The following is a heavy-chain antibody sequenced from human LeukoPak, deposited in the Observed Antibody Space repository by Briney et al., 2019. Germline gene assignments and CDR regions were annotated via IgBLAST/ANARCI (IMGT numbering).Heavy chain of an antibody. CDR2: INPSGGST. V-gene: IGHV1-46*01. J-gene: IGHJ3*02. CDR1: GYTFTSYY. D-gene: IGHD1-26*01. CDR3: ARSPKLNAFDI. Sequence: ASVKVSCKASGYTFTSYYMHSVRQAPGQGLEWMGIINPSGGSTSYAQKFQGRVTMTRDTSTSTVYMELSSLRSEDTAVYYCARSPKLNAFDIWGQGTMVTVSS.